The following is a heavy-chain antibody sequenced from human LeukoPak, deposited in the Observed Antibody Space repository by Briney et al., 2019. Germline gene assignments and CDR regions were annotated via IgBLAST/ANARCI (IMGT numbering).Heavy chain of an antibody. J-gene: IGHJ4*02. CDR2: ISGSGATT. V-gene: IGHV3-23*01. D-gene: IGHD1-26*01. CDR3: AKDRGVVTGIYWGEAFGAELDY. CDR1: GFTFSSYA. Sequence: GGSLRLSCAASGFTFSSYAMTWVRQAPGKGLEWVSGISGSGATTDYADSVRGRFTISRDNSKDTLYLQMNNLRAEDTAIYYCAKDRGVVTGIYWGEAFGAELDYWGQGTLVTVSS.